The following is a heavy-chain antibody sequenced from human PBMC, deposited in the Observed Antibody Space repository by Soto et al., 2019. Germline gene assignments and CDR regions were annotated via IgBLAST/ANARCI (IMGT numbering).Heavy chain of an antibody. V-gene: IGHV3-49*03. J-gene: IGHJ4*02. CDR1: GFTFGDYA. CDR3: TRVEDIVVVVGRVDY. D-gene: IGHD2-15*01. CDR2: IRSKAYGGTT. Sequence: GGSLRLSCTASGFTFGDYAMSWFRQAPGKGLEWVGFIRSKAYGGTTEYAASVKGRFTISRDDSKSIAYLQMNSLKTEDTAVYYCTRVEDIVVVVGRVDYWGQGTLVTVSS.